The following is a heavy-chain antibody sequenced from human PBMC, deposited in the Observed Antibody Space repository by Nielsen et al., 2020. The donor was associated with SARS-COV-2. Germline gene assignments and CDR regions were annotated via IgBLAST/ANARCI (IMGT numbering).Heavy chain of an antibody. V-gene: IGHV3-73*01. Sequence: GGSLRLSCAVSGFTFSGSALHWVRQAPGKGLEWVGRIRSEANDYATAYAASVKGRFTISRDDSRNTTYLQLYRLKTEDTAVYFCTRGLSDFWGQGTLVTVSP. D-gene: IGHD2-2*01. J-gene: IGHJ4*02. CDR1: GFTFSGSA. CDR2: IRSEANDYAT. CDR3: TRGLSDF.